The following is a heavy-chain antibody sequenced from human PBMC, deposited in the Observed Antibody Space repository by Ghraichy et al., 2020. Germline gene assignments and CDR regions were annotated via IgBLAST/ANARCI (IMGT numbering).Heavy chain of an antibody. CDR2: IYYNENT. CDR3: ARGLNCGHYYYYDMDV. Sequence: SETLSLTCTVSGGSISSYYWNWIRQPPGRGLEWIGYIYYNENTNYNPSLKSRVTISKDTSNNQFSLKLSSVTAADTAVYYCARGLNCGHYYYYDMDVWGKGTTVTVSS. D-gene: IGHD2-21*01. V-gene: IGHV4-59*01. J-gene: IGHJ6*03. CDR1: GGSISSYY.